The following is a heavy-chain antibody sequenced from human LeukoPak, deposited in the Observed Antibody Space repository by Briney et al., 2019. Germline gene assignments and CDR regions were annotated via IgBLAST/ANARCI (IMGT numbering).Heavy chain of an antibody. Sequence: SETLSLTCAVYGGSFSGYYWSWIRQPPGKGLEWIGEINHSGSTNYNPSLKSRVTISVDTSKNQFSLKLSSVTAADTAVYYCARGGGIFSSSWYEILRSLYFDYWGQGTLVTVSS. CDR3: ARGGGIFSSSWYEILRSLYFDY. D-gene: IGHD6-13*01. CDR1: GGSFSGYY. CDR2: INHSGST. J-gene: IGHJ4*02. V-gene: IGHV4-34*01.